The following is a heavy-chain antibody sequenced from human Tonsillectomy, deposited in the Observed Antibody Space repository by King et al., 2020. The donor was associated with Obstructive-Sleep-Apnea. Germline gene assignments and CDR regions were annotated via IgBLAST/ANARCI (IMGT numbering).Heavy chain of an antibody. V-gene: IGHV4-34*01. D-gene: IGHD3-9*01. Sequence: VQLQQWGARLLKPSETLSLTCAVYGGSFSGYSGSWIRQPPGRGLEWIGEINHVGNTNYHPSLKSRVTISVDTFKNQFSLRLTSVTAADTAVYFCARIPADYDVLTGYFRPFDYWGQGTLVTVSS. J-gene: IGHJ4*02. CDR3: ARIPADYDVLTGYFRPFDY. CDR1: GGSFSGYS. CDR2: INHVGNT.